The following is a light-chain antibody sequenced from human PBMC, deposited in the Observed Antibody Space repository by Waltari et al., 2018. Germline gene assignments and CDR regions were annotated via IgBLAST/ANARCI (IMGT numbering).Light chain of an antibody. CDR1: NIATKN. Sequence: SLVLSQPPSVSVAPGKTARITCGGNNIATKNVHWYQQKPGQAPVLVIYYDSDRPSGLPVRFSGSNSGNAATLTSSRVEAGDEADYYCQVWDSTSDYRGVFGGGTKLTVL. CDR2: YDS. CDR3: QVWDSTSDYRGV. J-gene: IGLJ3*02. V-gene: IGLV3-21*04.